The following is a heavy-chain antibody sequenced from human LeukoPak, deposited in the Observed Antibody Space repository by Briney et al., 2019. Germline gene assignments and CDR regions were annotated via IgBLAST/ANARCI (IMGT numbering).Heavy chain of an antibody. J-gene: IGHJ4*02. Sequence: GGSLRLSCGASGFIFRNSWMTWVRQAPGKGLEWVGRIKSNPDGGTADYGAPVTGRFTISRDDSRNMLYLQLRNLRAEDTAVYYCTTLSYDVHYWGRGTLVTVSS. CDR2: IKSNPDGGTA. CDR1: GFIFRNSW. CDR3: TTLSYDVHY. V-gene: IGHV3-15*01. D-gene: IGHD3-3*01.